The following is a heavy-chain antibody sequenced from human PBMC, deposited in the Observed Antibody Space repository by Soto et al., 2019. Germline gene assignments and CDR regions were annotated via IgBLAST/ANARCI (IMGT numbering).Heavy chain of an antibody. V-gene: IGHV4-34*01. CDR2: INHSGST. Sequence: QVQLQQWGAGLLKPSETLSLTCAVYGGSFSGYYWSWIRQPPGKGLEWIGEINHSGSTNYNPSLKSRVTRSVDTSKNQFSLKLSSVTAADTAVYYCARGYCSGGSCSRTTLKFDYWGQGTLVTVSS. CDR1: GGSFSGYY. CDR3: ARGYCSGGSCSRTTLKFDY. D-gene: IGHD2-15*01. J-gene: IGHJ4*02.